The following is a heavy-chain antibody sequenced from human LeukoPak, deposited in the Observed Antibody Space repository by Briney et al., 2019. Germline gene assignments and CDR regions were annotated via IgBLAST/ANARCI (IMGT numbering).Heavy chain of an antibody. CDR3: AKGGWLQPNDY. CDR1: GFSFSNSG. J-gene: IGHJ4*02. Sequence: GGSLRLSCAASGFSFSNSGMSWVRQAAGKGLEWVSDISGSGTITYYADSVKGRFTISRDNSNNTLHLHMTSLRVEDTALYYCAKGGWLQPNDYWGQGTLVTVSS. CDR2: ISGSGTIT. V-gene: IGHV3-23*01. D-gene: IGHD5-24*01.